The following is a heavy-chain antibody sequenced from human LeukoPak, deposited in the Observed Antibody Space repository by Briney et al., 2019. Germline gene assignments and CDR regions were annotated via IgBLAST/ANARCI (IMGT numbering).Heavy chain of an antibody. CDR1: GFTFNDYW. CDR3: ARDASLAYCGGDCASA. J-gene: IGHJ5*02. Sequence: GGSLRLSCAASGFTFNDYWMTWVRQAPGKGLEWVANIKQDGSEKYYVDSVKGRFTISRDNAKNSLYLQMNSLRAEDTAVYYCARDASLAYCGGDCASAWGQGTLVTVSS. V-gene: IGHV3-7*01. CDR2: IKQDGSEK. D-gene: IGHD2-21*02.